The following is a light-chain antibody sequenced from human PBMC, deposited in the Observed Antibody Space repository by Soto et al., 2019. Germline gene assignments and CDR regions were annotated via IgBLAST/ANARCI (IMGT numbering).Light chain of an antibody. V-gene: IGLV2-8*01. J-gene: IGLJ1*01. CDR1: SSDVGGYTY. Sequence: HSALPQPPSATGSAGQSATVSCTGTSSDVGGYTYVSWYQHHPGTDPKLMNYEVTKRPSGFPDRFSGSKTGNTASLTVSGLQADDEADYYCSSYAGSNNSYVFGTGTKVTVL. CDR2: EVT. CDR3: SSYAGSNNSYV.